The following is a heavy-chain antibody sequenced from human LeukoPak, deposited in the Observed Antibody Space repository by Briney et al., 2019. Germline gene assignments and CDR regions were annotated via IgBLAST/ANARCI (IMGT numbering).Heavy chain of an antibody. D-gene: IGHD2-2*01. CDR1: GGTFSSYA. J-gene: IGHJ5*02. Sequence: SVKVSCKASGGTFSSYAISWVRQAPGQGLEWMGGIIPIFGTANYAQKFQGRVTITADESTSTAYMELSSLRSEDTAVYYCAKAPLGYCSSTSCLGPFDPWGQGTLVTVSS. CDR3: AKAPLGYCSSTSCLGPFDP. V-gene: IGHV1-69*13. CDR2: IIPIFGTA.